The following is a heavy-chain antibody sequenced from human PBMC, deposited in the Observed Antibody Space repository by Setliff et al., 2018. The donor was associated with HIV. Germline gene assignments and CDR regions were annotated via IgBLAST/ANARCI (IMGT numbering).Heavy chain of an antibody. Sequence: ASVKVSCKASGYTLTTYGISWVRQAPGQGPEWMGWINTETGNPMYAQGFTGRFVFSLDTSVSTAYLRINSLKAEDTAMYYCARVGSYWSTFDYWGQGALVTVS. J-gene: IGHJ4*02. CDR3: ARVGSYWSTFDY. CDR1: GYTLTTYG. CDR2: INTETGNP. D-gene: IGHD1-26*01. V-gene: IGHV7-4-1*02.